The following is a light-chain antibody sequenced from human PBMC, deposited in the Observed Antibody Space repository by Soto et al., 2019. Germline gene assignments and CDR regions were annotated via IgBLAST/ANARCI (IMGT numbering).Light chain of an antibody. CDR1: QSISSN. CDR3: LQYNNWPPGT. Sequence: EIVMTQSPATLSVSPGERATLSCRASQSISSNLAWYQQKPGQAPSLLLYGASTRATGIPARFSGSGSGTDFTLTISSLQSEDFAVYYCLQYNNWPPGTFGQGTKLEIK. V-gene: IGKV3-15*01. CDR2: GAS. J-gene: IGKJ2*02.